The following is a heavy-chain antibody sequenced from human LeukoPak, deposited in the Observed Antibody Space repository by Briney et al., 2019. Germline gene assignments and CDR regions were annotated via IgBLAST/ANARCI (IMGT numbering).Heavy chain of an antibody. D-gene: IGHD3-10*01. J-gene: IGHJ6*02. CDR3: ARIRGLMVRGVIGYGMDV. CDR2: MNPNSGNT. CDR1: GYTFTSYG. Sequence: GASVKVSCKASGYTFTSYGISWVRQAPGQGLEWMGWMNPNSGNTGYAQKFQGRVTMTRNTSISTAYMELRSLRSEDTAVYYRARIRGLMVRGVIGYGMDVWGQGTTVTVSS. V-gene: IGHV1-8*02.